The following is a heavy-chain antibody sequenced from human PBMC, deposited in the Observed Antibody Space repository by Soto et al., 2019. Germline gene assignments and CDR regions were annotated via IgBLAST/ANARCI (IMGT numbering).Heavy chain of an antibody. V-gene: IGHV5-51*01. D-gene: IGHD3-22*01. Sequence: PGESLKISCKGTGYSFTTFWIGWVRQMPGKGLEWMGIIYPADSDTRYSPSFQGQVTISADKSLSTAYLQWSSLRASDTAMYYCARALYYESSGYVPLNFWGQGTLVTVSS. CDR1: GYSFTTFW. CDR3: ARALYYESSGYVPLNF. J-gene: IGHJ4*02. CDR2: IYPADSDT.